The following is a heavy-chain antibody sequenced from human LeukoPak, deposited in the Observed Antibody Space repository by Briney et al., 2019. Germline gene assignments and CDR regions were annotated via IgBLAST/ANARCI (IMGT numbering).Heavy chain of an antibody. D-gene: IGHD5-24*01. Sequence: SETLSLTCTVFGGSISSSTNYWGWVRQPPGKGREWIGSIYNSGRTYYNPSLKSRHPISVDTSKNQFSLKLSSVTVADTAVYYCARHEEEDGYNAKTVDYWGQGTLVTVSS. V-gene: IGHV4-39*01. CDR2: IYNSGRT. CDR1: GGSISSSTNY. J-gene: IGHJ4*02. CDR3: ARHEEEDGYNAKTVDY.